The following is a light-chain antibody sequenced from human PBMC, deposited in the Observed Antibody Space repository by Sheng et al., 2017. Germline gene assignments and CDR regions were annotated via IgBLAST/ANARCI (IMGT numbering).Light chain of an antibody. CDR2: KNN. Sequence: QSVLTQPPSASGTPGQRVTISCSGSSSNIGSNYVYWYQQVPGTAPKLLIYKNNQRPSGVPDRFSGSKSGTSASLAISGLRSEDEADYYCAAWDDSLWVFGGRDQADRP. V-gene: IGLV1-47*01. CDR1: SSNIGSNY. CDR3: AAWDDSLWV. J-gene: IGLJ3*02.